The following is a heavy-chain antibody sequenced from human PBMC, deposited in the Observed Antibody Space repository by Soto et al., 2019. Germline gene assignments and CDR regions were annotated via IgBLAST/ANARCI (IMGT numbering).Heavy chain of an antibody. CDR1: GGSISSGGYS. D-gene: IGHD3-3*01. CDR3: ARAYDFWSGYSPDYYYYGMDV. CDR2: IYHSGST. V-gene: IGHV4-30-2*01. Sequence: PSETLSLTGAVSGGSISSGGYSWSWIRQPRGKGLEWIGYIYHSGSTYYNPSLKSRVTISVDRSKNQFSLKLSSVTAADTAVYYCARAYDFWSGYSPDYYYYGMDVWGQGTTVTVSS. J-gene: IGHJ6*02.